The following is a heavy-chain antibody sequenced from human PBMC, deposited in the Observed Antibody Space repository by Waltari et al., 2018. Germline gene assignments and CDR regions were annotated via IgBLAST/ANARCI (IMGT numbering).Heavy chain of an antibody. D-gene: IGHD2-8*02. V-gene: IGHV1-69*05. Sequence: QVQLVQSGAEVKKPGSSVKVSCKASGGTFSSYAISWVRQAPGQGLEWMGGIIPILGTANYAQKFQGRVTITTDESTSTAYMELSSLRSEDTAVYYCARTYCTGGVCDYWYFDLWGRGTLVTVSS. J-gene: IGHJ2*01. CDR3: ARTYCTGGVCDYWYFDL. CDR2: IIPILGTA. CDR1: GGTFSSYA.